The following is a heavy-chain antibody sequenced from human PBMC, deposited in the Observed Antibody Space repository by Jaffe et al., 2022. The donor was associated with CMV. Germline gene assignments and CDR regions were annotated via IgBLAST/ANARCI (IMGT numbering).Heavy chain of an antibody. J-gene: IGHJ4*02. CDR2: ISSSSSYT. V-gene: IGHV3-11*06. CDR3: ARDSGSLDYFDY. CDR1: GFTFSDYY. Sequence: QVQLVESGGGLVKPGGSLRLSCAASGFTFSDYYMSWIRQAPGKGLEWVSYISSSSSYTNYADSVKGRFTISRDNAKNSLYLQMNSLRAEDTAVYYCARDSGSLDYFDYWGQGTLVTVSS.